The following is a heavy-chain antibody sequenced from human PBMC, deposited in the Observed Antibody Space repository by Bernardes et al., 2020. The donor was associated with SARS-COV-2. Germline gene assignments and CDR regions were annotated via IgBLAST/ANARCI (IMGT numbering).Heavy chain of an antibody. CDR3: ARHFWSGLKDGMDV. CDR1: GYTFTSYD. D-gene: IGHD3-3*02. CDR2: MNPNSGNT. V-gene: IGHV1-8*01. Sequence: ASVKVSCKASGYTFTSYDINWVRQATGQGLEWMGWMNPNSGNTGYAQKFQGRVTMTRNTSISTAYMELSSLRSEDTAVYYCARHFWSGLKDGMDVWGQGTTVTVSS. J-gene: IGHJ6*02.